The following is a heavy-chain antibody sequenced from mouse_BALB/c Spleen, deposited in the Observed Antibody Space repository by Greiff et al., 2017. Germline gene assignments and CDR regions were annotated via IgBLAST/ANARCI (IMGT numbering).Heavy chain of an antibody. CDR2: INPSNGGT. J-gene: IGHJ4*01. CDR1: GYSFTSYW. Sequence: QVQLQQSGPQLVRPGASVKISCKASGYSFTSYWMYWVKQRPGQGLEWIGGINPSNGGTNFNEKFKSKATLTVDKSSSTAYMQLSSLTSEDSAVYYCTSGSYAMDYWGQGTSVTVSS. CDR3: TSGSYAMDY. V-gene: IGHV1S16*01.